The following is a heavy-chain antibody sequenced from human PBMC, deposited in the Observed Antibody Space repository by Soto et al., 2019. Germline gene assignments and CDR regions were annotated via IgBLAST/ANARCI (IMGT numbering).Heavy chain of an antibody. V-gene: IGHV4-34*01. CDR1: GGSFSGYY. D-gene: IGHD6-19*01. CDR3: AIGPRMWLAGGGY. Sequence: PSETLSLTCAVYGGSFSGYYWSWIRQPPGKGLEWLGEINHSGITDYNPSLKSRITISIDTSKKQFSLKLNSVTAADMAVYYCAIGPRMWLAGGGYWGQGTQVTVSS. CDR2: INHSGIT. J-gene: IGHJ4*02.